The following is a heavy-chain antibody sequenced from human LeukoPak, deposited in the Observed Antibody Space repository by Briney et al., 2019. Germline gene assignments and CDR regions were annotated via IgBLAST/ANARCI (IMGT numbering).Heavy chain of an antibody. D-gene: IGHD3-22*01. V-gene: IGHV3-30-3*01. CDR1: GFTFSSYA. J-gene: IGHJ4*02. CDR2: ISYDGSNK. Sequence: PGGSLRLSCAASGFTFSSYAMHWVRQAPGKGLEWVAVISYDGSNKYYADSVKGRFTISRDNSKNTLYLQMNSLRAEDTAVYYCAKDPDYYDSSGDSYFDYWGQGTLVTVSS. CDR3: AKDPDYYDSSGDSYFDY.